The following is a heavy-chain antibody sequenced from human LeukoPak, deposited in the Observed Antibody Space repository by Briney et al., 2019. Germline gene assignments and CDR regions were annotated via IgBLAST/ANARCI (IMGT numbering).Heavy chain of an antibody. J-gene: IGHJ4*02. CDR3: AKSGSQYCSGGTCYFDY. D-gene: IGHD2-15*01. CDR2: IRYEGSDK. CDR1: GFTFSRYG. V-gene: IGHV3-30*02. Sequence: GGPLRLSCAASGFTFSRYGMHWVRQAPGKGLEWVAFIRYEGSDKYYADSVKGRFTISRDNSKNTLYLQMDSLRPEDTAVYYCAKSGSQYCSGGTCYFDYWGQGTLVTVSS.